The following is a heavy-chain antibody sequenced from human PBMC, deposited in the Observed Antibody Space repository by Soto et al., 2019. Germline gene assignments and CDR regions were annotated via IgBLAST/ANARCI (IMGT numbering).Heavy chain of an antibody. Sequence: HEHLVQSGAEVKRPGASLKVSCKASGYSFTGYYIHWVRQAPGQGLEWMGWINPDSVATNYAQNFQGRVTLTSDTSISTASIDLTSLTSDDTAVYYCARGDYGTGGYPFPYFDYWGQGTLVIVSS. CDR3: ARGDYGTGGYPFPYFDY. J-gene: IGHJ4*02. V-gene: IGHV1-2*02. D-gene: IGHD2-8*02. CDR1: GYSFTGYY. CDR2: INPDSVAT.